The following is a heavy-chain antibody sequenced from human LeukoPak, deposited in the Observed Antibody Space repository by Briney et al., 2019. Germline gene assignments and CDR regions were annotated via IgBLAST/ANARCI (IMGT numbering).Heavy chain of an antibody. Sequence: GASVKVSCKASGYRFTDYYIQWVRQAPGQGLEWMGGIIPIFGTANYAQKFQGRVTITADESTSTAYMELSSLRSEDTAVHYCARGIDGDPFDYWGQGTLVTVSS. CDR2: IIPIFGTA. J-gene: IGHJ4*02. CDR1: GYRFTDYY. D-gene: IGHD5-24*01. CDR3: ARGIDGDPFDY. V-gene: IGHV1-69*13.